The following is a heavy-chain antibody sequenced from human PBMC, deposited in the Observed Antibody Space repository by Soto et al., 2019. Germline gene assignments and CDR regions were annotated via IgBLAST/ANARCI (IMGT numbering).Heavy chain of an antibody. CDR1: GFTLSNYA. CDR2: IWNDGSTE. J-gene: IGHJ4*02. CDR3: ARDYCTGSSCYSFDT. D-gene: IGHD2-15*01. V-gene: IGHV3-33*01. Sequence: PGGSLRLSCAASGFTLSNYAMHWVRQAPGKGLEWVAVIWNDGSTEYYADSVKGRFTISRDTAKSAMFLQMNSLTVEDTARYFCARDYCTGSSCYSFDTWGQGALVTVSS.